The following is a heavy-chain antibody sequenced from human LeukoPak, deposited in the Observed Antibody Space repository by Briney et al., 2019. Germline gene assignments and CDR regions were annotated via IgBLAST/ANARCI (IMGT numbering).Heavy chain of an antibody. V-gene: IGHV1-2*02. CDR3: AMGRGSYYFDY. CDR1: GYTFNDYF. Sequence: ASVKVSCKASGYTFNDYFMHWVRQAPGQGLEWMGWINPDSGGTNYAQKFQGRVTMTRDTSINTAYMELSRLRSDDTAVYYCAMGRGSYYFDYWGQGTLVTVSS. J-gene: IGHJ4*02. CDR2: INPDSGGT. D-gene: IGHD1-26*01.